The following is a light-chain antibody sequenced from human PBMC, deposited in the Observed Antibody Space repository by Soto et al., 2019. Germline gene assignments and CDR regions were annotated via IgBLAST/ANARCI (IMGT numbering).Light chain of an antibody. Sequence: DIHMTQSPSTLSASVGDRVTITCRASQSISDRLAWYQRKPGKAPKLLILDASSLASGVPSRFSGSGPGVEFTLTVSSLQPDGFAAYCCQHYNTVGAVGQVTEA. V-gene: IGKV1-5*01. CDR3: QHYNTVGA. CDR1: QSISDR. J-gene: IGKJ1*01. CDR2: DAS.